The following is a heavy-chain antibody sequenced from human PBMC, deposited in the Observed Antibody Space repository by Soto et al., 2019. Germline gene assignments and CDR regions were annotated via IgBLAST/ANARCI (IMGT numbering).Heavy chain of an antibody. CDR3: AKRRIPYTTSDAFDM. CDR2: ISYDGATK. Sequence: PGGSLRLSCEASGFTFSTYAMHWVRQAPGKGPEWVTVISYDGATKFYADFVKGRFTISRDNSKNTLYLQMNSLRPADTAVYYCAKRRIPYTTSDAFDMWGRGTMVTVSS. D-gene: IGHD2-2*02. J-gene: IGHJ3*02. V-gene: IGHV3-30*18. CDR1: GFTFSTYA.